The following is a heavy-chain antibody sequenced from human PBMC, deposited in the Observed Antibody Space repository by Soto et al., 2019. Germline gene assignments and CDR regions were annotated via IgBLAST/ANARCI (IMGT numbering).Heavy chain of an antibody. CDR1: GFTVSSNY. CDR3: ARIDYGNDN. Sequence: GGSLRLSCAASGFTVSSNYMSWVRQAPGKGLEWVSVIHRGETTYYADSVKGRFTISRDNSKNTLYLQMNSLRVDDTAVYYCARIDYGNDNWGQGTLVTVSS. CDR2: IHRGETT. V-gene: IGHV3-66*01. J-gene: IGHJ4*02. D-gene: IGHD4-17*01.